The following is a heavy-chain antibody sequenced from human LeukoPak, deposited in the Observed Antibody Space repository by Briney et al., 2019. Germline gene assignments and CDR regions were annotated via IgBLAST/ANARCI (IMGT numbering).Heavy chain of an antibody. CDR1: GYTLTELS. Sequence: ASVKVSCKVSGYTLTELSMHWVRPAPGKGLEWMGGFDPEDGETIYAQKFHGRVTMTEDTSTDTAYMELSSLRSEDTAVYYCATDRHSSSWQKFDYWGQGTLVTVSS. V-gene: IGHV1-24*01. CDR3: ATDRHSSSWQKFDY. CDR2: FDPEDGET. D-gene: IGHD6-13*01. J-gene: IGHJ4*02.